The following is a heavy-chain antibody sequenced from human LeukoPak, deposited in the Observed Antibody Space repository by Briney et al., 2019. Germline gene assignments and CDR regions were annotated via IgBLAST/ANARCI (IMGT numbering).Heavy chain of an antibody. CDR3: ATRGRSGYYYGMDV. V-gene: IGHV3-66*01. J-gene: IGHJ6*02. D-gene: IGHD1-26*01. Sequence: PGGSLRLSCAASGFIVSNNYMSWARQAPGKGREWVSIISTRGTTYYADSVKGRFTISRDNSQNTLYLQMNSLRAEDTAVYYCATRGRSGYYYGMDVWGQGTTVTVSS. CDR2: ISTRGTT. CDR1: GFIVSNNY.